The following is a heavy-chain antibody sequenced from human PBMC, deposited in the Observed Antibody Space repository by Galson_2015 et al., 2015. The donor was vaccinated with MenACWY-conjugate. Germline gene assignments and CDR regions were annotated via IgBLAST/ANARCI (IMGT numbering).Heavy chain of an antibody. CDR2: ISTTGGTT. CDR3: AQGAGSRWFDP. D-gene: IGHD3-10*01. V-gene: IGHV3-23*01. J-gene: IGHJ5*02. CDR1: GITFSSYA. Sequence: SLRLSCAASGITFSSYAMSWVRQAPGKGLEWVSSISTTGGTTYYADSVKGRFTISRDNSKNTLYLQMNSLRAGDTAVYYCAQGAGSRWFDPWGQGTLLIVSS.